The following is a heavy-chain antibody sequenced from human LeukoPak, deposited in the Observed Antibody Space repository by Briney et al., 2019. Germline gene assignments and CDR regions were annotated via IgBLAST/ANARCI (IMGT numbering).Heavy chain of an antibody. J-gene: IGHJ4*02. D-gene: IGHD5-12*01. V-gene: IGHV3-7*01. CDR1: GFTFRSYW. CDR2: INQGGSVQ. CDR3: ARVEYSGWNLEY. Sequence: GGSLRLSCAASGFTFRSYWMSWVRQAPGKGLEWVANINQGGSVQYYVDSVKGRFTISRDDAKNSLYVQMNSLRDEDTAVYYCARVEYSGWNLEYWGQGTLVTVSS.